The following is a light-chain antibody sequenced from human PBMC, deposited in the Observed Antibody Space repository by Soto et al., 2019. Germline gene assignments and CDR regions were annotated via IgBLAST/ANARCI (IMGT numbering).Light chain of an antibody. CDR3: QAWDNRAGV. J-gene: IGLJ2*01. CDR2: QDF. Sequence: SYELTQPPSVSVSPGQTASISCSGDKLGDKYVCWYQQEPGQSPVLVIYQDFKRPSGIPERFSGSNSGNTATLTISGAQAMDEADYYCQAWDNRAGVFGGGTKLTVL. V-gene: IGLV3-1*01. CDR1: KLGDKY.